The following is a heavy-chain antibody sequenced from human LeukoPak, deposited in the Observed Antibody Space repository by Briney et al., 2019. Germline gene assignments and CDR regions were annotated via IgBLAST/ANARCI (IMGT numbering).Heavy chain of an antibody. D-gene: IGHD3-22*01. CDR3: ARGYYYGSSGPNIPFDY. CDR2: ISSSGSTL. J-gene: IGHJ4*02. CDR1: GFTFSSYE. V-gene: IGHV3-48*03. Sequence: PGGSLRLSCAASGFTFSSYEMNWVRQAPGKGLEWVSYISSSGSTLYYADSVKGRFTISRDNAKNSLYLQMNSVRAEDTAVYYCARGYYYGSSGPNIPFDYWGQGTLVAVSS.